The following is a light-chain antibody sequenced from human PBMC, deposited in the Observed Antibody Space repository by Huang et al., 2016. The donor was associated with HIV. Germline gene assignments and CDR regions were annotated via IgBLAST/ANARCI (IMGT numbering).Light chain of an antibody. CDR1: QSVSSK. V-gene: IGKV3-15*01. J-gene: IGKJ4*01. Sequence: EKVMTQSPATLSVSPGERATLSRRASQSVSSKLAWYQQKPVQAPRLLIYGASTRATGIPARFSGSGSGTEFTLTISSLQSEDFAVYYCQQYNNWPLTFGGGTKVEIK. CDR3: QQYNNWPLT. CDR2: GAS.